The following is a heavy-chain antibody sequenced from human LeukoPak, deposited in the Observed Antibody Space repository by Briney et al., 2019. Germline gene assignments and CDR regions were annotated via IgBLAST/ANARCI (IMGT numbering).Heavy chain of an antibody. J-gene: IGHJ4*02. Sequence: PGGSVSLSCAASGFTFRSYAMSGVRQAPGKGLEWVSDISGSGGSTYYAESVKGRFTISRDNYKNTLYLQMNSLRAEDTAVYYCAKDDIDPGPPIDYWGQGTLVTVSS. CDR2: ISGSGGST. CDR3: AKDDIDPGPPIDY. CDR1: GFTFRSYA. V-gene: IGHV3-23*01.